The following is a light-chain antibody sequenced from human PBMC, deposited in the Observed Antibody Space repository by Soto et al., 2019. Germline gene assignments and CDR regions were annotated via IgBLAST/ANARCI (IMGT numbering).Light chain of an antibody. Sequence: QLVLTQPPSASGTPGQRVTISCSGSSSNIGSNTINWYQQLPGTAPKLLIYSNNQRPSGVPDRFSGSKSGTSVSLAISGLQSEDEADYYCSAWDDSLNGPLFGGGTQLTVL. J-gene: IGLJ7*01. CDR2: SNN. CDR3: SAWDDSLNGPL. CDR1: SSNIGSNT. V-gene: IGLV1-44*01.